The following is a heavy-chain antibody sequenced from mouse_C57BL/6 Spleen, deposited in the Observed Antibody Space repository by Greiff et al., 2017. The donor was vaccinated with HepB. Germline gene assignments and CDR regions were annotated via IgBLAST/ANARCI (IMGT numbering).Heavy chain of an antibody. CDR3: ARLLRYFDY. Sequence: EVKLVESGGGLVKPGGSLKLSCAASGFTFSSYAMSWVRQTPEKRLEWVATISDGGSYTYYPDNVKVRFTISRDNAKNNLYLQMSHLKSEDTAMYYCARLLRYFDYWGQGTTLTVSS. V-gene: IGHV5-4*03. J-gene: IGHJ2*01. CDR1: GFTFSSYA. D-gene: IGHD1-1*01. CDR2: ISDGGSYT.